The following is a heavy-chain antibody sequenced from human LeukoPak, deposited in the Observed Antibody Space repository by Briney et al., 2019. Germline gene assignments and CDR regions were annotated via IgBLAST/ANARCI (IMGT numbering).Heavy chain of an antibody. CDR1: GFTFATYA. D-gene: IGHD3-9*01. CDR3: VREKSTGDYRTSDY. J-gene: IGHJ4*02. V-gene: IGHV3-30*04. Sequence: PGRSLRLSCEASGFTFATYAMHWVRQAPVRGLEWVAVIKFDGSNIHYADSVRGRFTISRDNSKNTLYLQINSLRAEDTATYYCVREKSTGDYRTSDYWGQGTLVTVPS. CDR2: IKFDGSNI.